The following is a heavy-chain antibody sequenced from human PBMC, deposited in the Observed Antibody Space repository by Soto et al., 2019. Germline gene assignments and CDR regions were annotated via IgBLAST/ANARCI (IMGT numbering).Heavy chain of an antibody. J-gene: IGHJ5*02. CDR3: AREVVVAATGWFDP. CDR2: IIPIFGTA. D-gene: IGHD2-15*01. CDR1: GGTFSSYA. V-gene: IGHV1-69*12. Sequence: QVQLVQSGAEVKKPGSSVKASCKDSGGTFSSYAISWVRQAPGQGLEWMGGIIPIFGTANYAQKFQGRVTITADESTSTAYMELSSLRSEDTAVYYCAREVVVAATGWFDPWGQGTLVTVSS.